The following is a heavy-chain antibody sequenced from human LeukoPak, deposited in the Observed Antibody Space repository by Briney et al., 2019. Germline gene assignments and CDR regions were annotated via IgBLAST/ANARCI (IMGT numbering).Heavy chain of an antibody. CDR2: IYYSGST. CDR3: ARATGGVDTAVALDY. J-gene: IGHJ4*02. Sequence: SETLSLTCTVSGGSINTYYWSWIRQPPGKGLEWIGYIYYSGSTNYNPSLKSRVTISVDTSKNQFSLKLSSVTAADTAVYYCARATGGVDTAVALDYWGQGTLATVSS. V-gene: IGHV4-59*01. D-gene: IGHD5-18*01. CDR1: GGSINTYY.